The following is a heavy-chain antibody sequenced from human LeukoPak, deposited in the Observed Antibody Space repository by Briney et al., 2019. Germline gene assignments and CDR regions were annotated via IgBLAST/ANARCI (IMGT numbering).Heavy chain of an antibody. J-gene: IGHJ5*02. V-gene: IGHV3-30*02. CDR2: IRFDGAKK. D-gene: IGHD1-1*01. CDR3: AKDLPNWAFDP. Sequence: GGSLRLSCAASGFTFNSYAMHWVRQAPGKGLEWVAFIRFDGAKKYYVDSVKGRFTISRDNSKNTLYLQMNSLRVEDTAVYYCAKDLPNWAFDPWGQGTLVTVSS. CDR1: GFTFNSYA.